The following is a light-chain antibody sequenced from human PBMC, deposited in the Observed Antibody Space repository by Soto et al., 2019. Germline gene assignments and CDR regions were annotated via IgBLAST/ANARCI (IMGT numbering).Light chain of an antibody. CDR1: QSLSRTY. CDR2: GVS. J-gene: IGKJ2*01. CDR3: QHYGNTPYT. V-gene: IGKV3-20*01. Sequence: EIVLTQSPGTLSLSPGERVILSCRASQSLSRTYLAWYQQKAGQAPRLLIYGVSTRATGIPDRFSGSVSGTDFTLTISRLEPEDFAVYFCQHYGNTPYTFGQGTKLEI.